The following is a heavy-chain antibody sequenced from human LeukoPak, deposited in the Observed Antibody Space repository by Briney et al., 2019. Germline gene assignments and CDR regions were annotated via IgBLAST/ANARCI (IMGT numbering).Heavy chain of an antibody. Sequence: GGSLRLSCVASGFTFSNFNIHWVRQAPGKGLEWVAIIYSDGGSKYNADSVKGRFIVSRDNSKNTLYLQMNSLRAEDTAVYYCAKGKVPAAVPDYYYYGMDVWGQGTTVTVSS. V-gene: IGHV3-30*02. J-gene: IGHJ6*02. D-gene: IGHD2-2*01. CDR3: AKGKVPAAVPDYYYYGMDV. CDR1: GFTFSNFN. CDR2: IYSDGGSK.